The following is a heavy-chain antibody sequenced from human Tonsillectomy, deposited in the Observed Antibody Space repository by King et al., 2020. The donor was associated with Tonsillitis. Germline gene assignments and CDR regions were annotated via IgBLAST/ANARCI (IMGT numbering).Heavy chain of an antibody. CDR1: GFTFSSHS. Sequence: QLVQSGGGLVKPGGSLRVSCAASGFTFSSHSMHWVRQAPGKGLEWVSSISGSSSYIYQADSVMGRFTISRDNAKNSLYLQMNSLRAEDTAVYYCARGPAGLRFLTPNWLDPWGQGTLVTV. CDR2: ISGSSSYI. D-gene: IGHD5/OR15-5a*01. V-gene: IGHV3-21*01. CDR3: ARGPAGLRFLTPNWLDP. J-gene: IGHJ5*02.